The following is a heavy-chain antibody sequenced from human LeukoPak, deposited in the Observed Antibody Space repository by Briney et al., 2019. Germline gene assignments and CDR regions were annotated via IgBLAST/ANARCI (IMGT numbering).Heavy chain of an antibody. V-gene: IGHV3-74*01. CDR2: ISSDGSYI. Sequence: GGSLRLSCAASGFTFSSNWMHWVRQAPGKGLVWVSRISSDGSYITYADSVKGRFTVSRDNAKNTLYLQMNSLRAEDTAVYYCARDWYSSGDYWGQGTLVTVSS. J-gene: IGHJ4*02. D-gene: IGHD6-19*01. CDR1: GFTFSSNW. CDR3: ARDWYSSGDY.